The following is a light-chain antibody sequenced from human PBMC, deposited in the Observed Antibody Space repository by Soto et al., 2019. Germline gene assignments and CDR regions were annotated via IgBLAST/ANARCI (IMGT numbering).Light chain of an antibody. J-gene: IGKJ3*01. V-gene: IGKV3-15*01. CDR2: RAS. CDR1: QSVSSS. CDR3: QQYSNWPPFT. Sequence: EIVMTQSPATLSVSPGERATLSCRASQSVSSSLAWYQQKPGQAPRLLIFRASTRATGIPARFSGSGSGTEFTPTLSRLQSEDFAVYYCQQYSNWPPFTFGPGTKVDIK.